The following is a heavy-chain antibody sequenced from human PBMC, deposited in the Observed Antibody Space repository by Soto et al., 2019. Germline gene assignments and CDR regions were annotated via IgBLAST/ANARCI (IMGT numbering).Heavy chain of an antibody. V-gene: IGHV1-58*01. CDR1: GFTFTSSA. CDR3: AAPNRYNWNLAYYYYGMDV. CDR2: IVVGSGNT. D-gene: IGHD1-20*01. J-gene: IGHJ6*02. Sequence: SVKVSCKASGFTFTSSAVQWVRQARGQRPEWIGWIVVGSGNTNYAQKFQERVTITRDMSTSTAYMELSSLRSEDTAVHYCAAPNRYNWNLAYYYYGMDVWGQGTTVTVSS.